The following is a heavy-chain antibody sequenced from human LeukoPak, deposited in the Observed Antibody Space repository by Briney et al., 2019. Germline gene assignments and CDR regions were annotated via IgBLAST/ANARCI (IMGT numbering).Heavy chain of an antibody. CDR3: ARENYDFHFDY. CDR1: GFTFSSYS. CDR2: ISSSSSYT. Sequence: PGGSLRLPCAASGFTFSSYSMNWVRQAPGKGLEWVSSISSSSSYTYYADSVKGRFTISRDNAKNSLYLQMNSLRAEDTAVYYCARENYDFHFDYWGQGTLVTVSS. D-gene: IGHD3-3*01. J-gene: IGHJ4*02. V-gene: IGHV3-21*01.